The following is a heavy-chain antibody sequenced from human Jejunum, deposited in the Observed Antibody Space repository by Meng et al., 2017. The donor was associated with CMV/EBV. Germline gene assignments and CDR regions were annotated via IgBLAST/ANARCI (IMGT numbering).Heavy chain of an antibody. CDR2: ITIDGSSA. Sequence: EVQRVELGGGLVQPGGSLLLSCIASGFTFSGYWMHWVRQAPGKCLVWVSRITIDGSSANYADSVKGRFTISRDNAKNTMYLQMNRLRAEDTAVYYCARASGYYDSSGFFDYWGPGTLVTVSS. CDR3: ARASGYYDSSGFFDY. CDR1: GFTFSGYW. V-gene: IGHV3-74*01. J-gene: IGHJ4*01. D-gene: IGHD3-22*01.